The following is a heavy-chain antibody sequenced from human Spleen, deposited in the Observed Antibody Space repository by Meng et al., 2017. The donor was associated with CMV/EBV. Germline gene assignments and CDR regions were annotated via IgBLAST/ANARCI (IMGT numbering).Heavy chain of an antibody. V-gene: IGHV3-30-3*01. J-gene: IGHJ4*02. Sequence: CAASGFTFSYYAMHWVRQDPGKGLEWVAVISYDGSSKYYADSVKGRFTISRDNSKNTLYLQMNSLRAEDTSVYYCARDQRWNDDFDYWGQGTLVTVSS. CDR2: ISYDGSSK. CDR1: GFTFSYYA. D-gene: IGHD1-1*01. CDR3: ARDQRWNDDFDY.